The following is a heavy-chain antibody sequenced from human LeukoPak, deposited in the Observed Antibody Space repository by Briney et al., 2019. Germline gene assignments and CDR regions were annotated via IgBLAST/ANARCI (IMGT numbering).Heavy chain of an antibody. J-gene: IGHJ4*02. V-gene: IGHV1-2*02. CDR2: INPNSGGT. CDR3: ARDQGYTWTLGDY. CDR1: GYTFTGYY. D-gene: IGHD1-1*01. Sequence: GASVKVSCKASGYTFTGYYMHWVRQAPGQGLEWMGWINPNSGGTNYAQKFQGRVTMTTDTSTSTAYMELRSLRSDDTAVYYCARDQGYTWTLGDYWGQGTLVTVSS.